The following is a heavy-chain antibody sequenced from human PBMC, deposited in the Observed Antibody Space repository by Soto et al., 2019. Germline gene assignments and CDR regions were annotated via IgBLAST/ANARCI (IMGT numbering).Heavy chain of an antibody. CDR1: GDTFNSYV. D-gene: IGHD3-16*01. J-gene: IGHJ4*01. V-gene: IGHV1-69*17. CDR2: IIPIIGVT. Sequence: QVQLVQSGAEVKRPGSSVKVSCESSGDTFNSYVISWVRQAPGQGLEWMGGIIPIIGVTHYAQKFQGRVTISALSSTGTAYMELTNLGFEDTALYYCASESLGAKGADHWGHGTLVTVSS. CDR3: ASESLGAKGADH.